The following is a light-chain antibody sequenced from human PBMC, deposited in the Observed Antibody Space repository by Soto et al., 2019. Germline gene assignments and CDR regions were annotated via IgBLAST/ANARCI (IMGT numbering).Light chain of an antibody. CDR1: SSDVGGYNY. V-gene: IGLV2-8*01. CDR2: EVS. CDR3: SSYAGRNNYV. Sequence: QSVLTQPPSASGSPGQSVTISCTGTSSDVGGYNYVSWYQQHPGKAPKLMIYEVSKRPSGVPDRFSGSKSGNTASLTVSGLQAEDEADYYCSSYAGRNNYVFGTGTTV. J-gene: IGLJ1*01.